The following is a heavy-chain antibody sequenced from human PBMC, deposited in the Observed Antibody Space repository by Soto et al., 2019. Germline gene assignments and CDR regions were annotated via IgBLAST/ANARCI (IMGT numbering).Heavy chain of an antibody. CDR3: ARDGGRDGYNPYYYYGMDV. CDR1: GASISYCGFS. Sequence: SETLSLTCTVFGASISYCGFSWSWIRHSPGKGLDWIGYINYSGSTNYNPSLKSRVTISVDTSKNQFSLKLSSVTTADTAVYYCARDGGRDGYNPYYYYGMDVWGQGTTVTVSS. D-gene: IGHD5-12*01. CDR2: INYSGST. V-gene: IGHV4-61*08. J-gene: IGHJ6*02.